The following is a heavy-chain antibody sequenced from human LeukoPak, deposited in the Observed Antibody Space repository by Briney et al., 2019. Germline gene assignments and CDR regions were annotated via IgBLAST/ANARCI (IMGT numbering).Heavy chain of an antibody. Sequence: GGSLRLSCAASGFTVSSNYMSWVRQAPGKGLEWVSAISGSGGSTYYADSVKGRFTISRDNSKNTLYLQMNSLRAEDTAVYYCANAAIPSYYYYYGMDVWGQGTTVTVSS. CDR2: ISGSGGST. D-gene: IGHD6-25*01. V-gene: IGHV3-23*01. CDR3: ANAAIPSYYYYYGMDV. CDR1: GFTVSSNY. J-gene: IGHJ6*02.